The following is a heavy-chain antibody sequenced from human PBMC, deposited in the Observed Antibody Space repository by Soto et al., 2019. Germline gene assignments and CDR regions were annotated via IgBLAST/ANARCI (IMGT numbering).Heavy chain of an antibody. CDR1: GYTFTGYH. CDR3: ARWVGASNWFDP. Sequence: GASVKVSCKASGYTFTGYHIHWVLQAPGQGLEWMGWINTNTGGTNYAQKFQGWVTMTRDTSINTAYVELSRLRSDDTAVYYCARWVGASNWFDPWGQGSLVTVSS. J-gene: IGHJ5*02. V-gene: IGHV1-2*04. CDR2: INTNTGGT. D-gene: IGHD1-26*01.